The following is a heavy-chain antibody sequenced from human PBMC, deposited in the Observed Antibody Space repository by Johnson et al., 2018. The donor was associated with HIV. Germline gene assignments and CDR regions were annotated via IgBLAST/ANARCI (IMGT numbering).Heavy chain of an antibody. CDR1: GFTVSSNY. Sequence: VQLVESGGGVIRPGGSLRLSCAASGFTVSSNYMSWVRQAPGKGLEWVSVIYSGGSTYYADSVKGRFTISRDNSKNTLYFQMNSLRAEDTAVYYCARDSHYYDSGGYHWGQGTMVTVSS. CDR3: ARDSHYYDSGGYH. CDR2: IYSGGST. J-gene: IGHJ3*01. D-gene: IGHD3-22*01. V-gene: IGHV3-66*01.